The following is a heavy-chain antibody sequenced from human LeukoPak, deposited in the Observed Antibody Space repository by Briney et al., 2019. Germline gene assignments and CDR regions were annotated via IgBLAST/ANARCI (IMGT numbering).Heavy chain of an antibody. CDR3: ARRYGDYVGSFEY. D-gene: IGHD4-17*01. CDR2: ISTSSSYI. Sequence: PGGSLRLSCAASGITFSSYGMNWVRQAPGKGLGWVSSISTSSSYIYYADSVKGRFTISRDNAKNSLYLQMNSLRAEDTAVYYCARRYGDYVGSFEYWGQGTLVTVSS. J-gene: IGHJ4*02. V-gene: IGHV3-21*01. CDR1: GITFSSYG.